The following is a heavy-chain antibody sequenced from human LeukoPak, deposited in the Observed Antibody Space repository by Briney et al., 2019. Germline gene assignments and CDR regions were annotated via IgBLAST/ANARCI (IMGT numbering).Heavy chain of an antibody. J-gene: IGHJ4*02. D-gene: IGHD3-10*01. CDR1: DFTFNNYW. Sequence: GGSLRLSCAASDFTFNNYWMSWVRQAPGKGLEWVANIKHDGSEAHYVGSVKGRFTISRDNAKNSVSLQMNSLNVDDTGVYFCTRDALFGSGRTHLDFWSQGTLVTVSS. V-gene: IGHV3-7*04. CDR2: IKHDGSEA. CDR3: TRDALFGSGRTHLDF.